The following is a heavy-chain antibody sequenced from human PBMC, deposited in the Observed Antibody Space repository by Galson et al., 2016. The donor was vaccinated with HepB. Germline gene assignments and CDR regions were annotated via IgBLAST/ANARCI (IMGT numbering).Heavy chain of an antibody. CDR1: GYTFPSYG. Sequence: SVKVSCKASGYTFPSYGISWVRQAPGQGLEWMGWVSGYTGNTKYAQKFQARVTMTRDKPTTTAYMELRSLRPDDTAVYYCVRDDDFWAGHYSTYFDYWGQGTRVTVSS. CDR3: VRDDDFWAGHYSTYFDY. CDR2: VSGYTGNT. D-gene: IGHD3/OR15-3a*01. J-gene: IGHJ4*02. V-gene: IGHV1-18*01.